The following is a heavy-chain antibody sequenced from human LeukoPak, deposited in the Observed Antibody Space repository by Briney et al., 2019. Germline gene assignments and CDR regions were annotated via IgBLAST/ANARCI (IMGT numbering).Heavy chain of an antibody. J-gene: IGHJ5*02. V-gene: IGHV4-59*08. D-gene: IGHD6-13*01. CDR3: ARLGIAAAGTGYNWFDP. CDR2: IYYSGST. CDR1: GGSISSYY. Sequence: SETLSLTCTVSGGSISSYYWSWIRQPPGKGLEWIGYIYYSGSTNYNPSLKSRVTISVDTSKNQFSLKLSSVTAADTAVYYCARLGIAAAGTGYNWFDPWGQGTLVTVSS.